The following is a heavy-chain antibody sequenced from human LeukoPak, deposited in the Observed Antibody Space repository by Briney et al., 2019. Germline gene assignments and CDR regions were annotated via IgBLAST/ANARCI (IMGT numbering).Heavy chain of an antibody. J-gene: IGHJ4*02. CDR3: AKAYAYLPAATPLDY. CDR1: GFTFSSYA. CDR2: ISGSGGST. V-gene: IGHV3-23*01. Sequence: PGGSLRLSCAVSGFTFSSYAMSWVRQAPGKGLEWVSAISGSGGSTYYADSVKGRFTISRDNSKNTLYLQMNSLRAEDTAVYYCAKAYAYLPAATPLDYWGQGTLVTVSS. D-gene: IGHD2-15*01.